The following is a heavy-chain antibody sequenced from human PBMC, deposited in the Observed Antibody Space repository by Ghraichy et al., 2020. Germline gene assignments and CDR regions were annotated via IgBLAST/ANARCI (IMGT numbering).Heavy chain of an antibody. CDR2: IKRKSDGETT. D-gene: IGHD3-16*01. V-gene: IGHV3-15*06. CDR3: TSDREASSSYAPDY. J-gene: IGHJ4*02. Sequence: GGSLRLSCAVSGITFSDTWMSWVRQTPGKGLEWVGRIKRKSDGETTSYAAPVKGRFSIARDDSKSTLYLQMDSLKTEDTGVYYCTSDREASSSYAPDYWGQGTLVTVSP. CDR1: GITFSDTW.